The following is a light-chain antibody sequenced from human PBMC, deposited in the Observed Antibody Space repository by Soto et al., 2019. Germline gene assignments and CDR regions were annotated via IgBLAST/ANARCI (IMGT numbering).Light chain of an antibody. CDR1: HSVSNN. V-gene: IGKV3-15*01. Sequence: EVVMTQSPATLSVSPGDSATLSCRASHSVSNNLAWYQHKPDQPPRLLIYDASTNATGIPARFSGSGSGTEFTLTISSLKSEDFPIVYSQQYNYWPETLGPRTKVDI. CDR3: QQYNYWPET. CDR2: DAS. J-gene: IGKJ3*01.